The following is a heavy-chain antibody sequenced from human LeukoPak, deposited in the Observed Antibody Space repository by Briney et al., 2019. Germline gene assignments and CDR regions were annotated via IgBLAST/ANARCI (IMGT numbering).Heavy chain of an antibody. Sequence: ASVKVSCKASGYTFTGYYMHWVRQTPGQGLEWMGWINPNSSGTNYAQKFQGRVTMIRDTSISTAYMELSRLRSDDTAVYYCARSITMIVVDSHGGFDYWGQGTLVTVSS. D-gene: IGHD3-22*01. V-gene: IGHV1-2*02. CDR3: ARSITMIVVDSHGGFDY. J-gene: IGHJ4*02. CDR2: INPNSSGT. CDR1: GYTFTGYY.